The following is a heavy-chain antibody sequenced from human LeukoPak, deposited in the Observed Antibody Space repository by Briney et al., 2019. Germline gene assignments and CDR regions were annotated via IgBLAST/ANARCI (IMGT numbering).Heavy chain of an antibody. CDR3: AGDVVGSCTSARCFADYYYGMDV. Sequence: ASVRISCTASGSTLTDYYVQWVRQAPGQGLEWMGIINPSGNSPRYAQKFQGRVTVTRDTSTDVVYMELSSLTSDDTAVYFCAGDVVGSCTSARCFADYYYGMDVWGQGTTVTVSS. V-gene: IGHV1-46*01. CDR1: GSTLTDYY. J-gene: IGHJ6*02. D-gene: IGHD2-2*01. CDR2: INPSGNSP.